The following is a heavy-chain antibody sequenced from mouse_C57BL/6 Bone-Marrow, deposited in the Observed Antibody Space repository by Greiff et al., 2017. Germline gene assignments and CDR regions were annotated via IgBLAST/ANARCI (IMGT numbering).Heavy chain of an antibody. CDR1: VYTFTSYW. V-gene: IGHV1-55*01. J-gene: IGHJ1*03. D-gene: IGHD2-3*01. Sequence: QVQLQQPGAELVKPGASVKLSCKASVYTFTSYWITWVKQRPGQGLWWIGDIYPGSGSTNYNEKFKSKATLTVDTSSSTAYMQLSSLTSEASAVYYCARDGPWYFDVWGTGTTVTVSS. CDR2: IYPGSGST. CDR3: ARDGPWYFDV.